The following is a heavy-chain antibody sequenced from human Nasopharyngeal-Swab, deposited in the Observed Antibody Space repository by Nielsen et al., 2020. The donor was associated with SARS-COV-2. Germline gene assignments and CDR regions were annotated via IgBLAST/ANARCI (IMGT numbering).Heavy chain of an antibody. Sequence: ASVKVSCKASGYTLNNYYIHWVRQAPGQGLEWMGMINPGSGGTTYAQKFQGRVTMTRDTSTSTVFMDLSSLSSEDTAVYYCARRGRCSGSSCDMDVWGQGTTVTVSS. CDR2: INPGSGGT. D-gene: IGHD2-2*01. CDR1: GYTLNNYY. CDR3: ARRGRCSGSSCDMDV. V-gene: IGHV1-46*02. J-gene: IGHJ6*02.